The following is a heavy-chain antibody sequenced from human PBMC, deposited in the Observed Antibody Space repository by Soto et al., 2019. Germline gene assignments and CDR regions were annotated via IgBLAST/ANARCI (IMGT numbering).Heavy chain of an antibody. V-gene: IGHV3-48*01. Sequence: EVQLVESGGGLVHSGGSLRLSCAASGFPFSTYGINWVRQAPGKGLEWISYISSSSSTIYYADSVKGRFTIYRDNAKNLRYLQMNSLRAEDTAVYYCARDLEYRRGSLTLDYWCRGTLVTV. CDR1: GFPFSTYG. D-gene: IGHD6-19*01. CDR2: ISSSSSTI. CDR3: ARDLEYRRGSLTLDY. J-gene: IGHJ4*02.